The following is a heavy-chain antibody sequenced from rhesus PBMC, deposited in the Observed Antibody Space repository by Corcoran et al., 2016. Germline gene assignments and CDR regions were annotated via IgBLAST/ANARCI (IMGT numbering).Heavy chain of an antibody. V-gene: IGHV4-80*01. CDR1: CDSFSSYW. Sequence: QVQLQESGPGLVTSSETLSLTCAVSCDSFSSYWWGWIRQPLGKGLEWMGESNGLNGTTDYPPSLKNLDTLSSSASKNQFSLQLTSVTAADTAFYYCARYHMTYDYWGQGILVTVSS. CDR3: ARYHMTYDY. D-gene: IGHD3-22*01. CDR2: SNGLNGTT. J-gene: IGHJ4*01.